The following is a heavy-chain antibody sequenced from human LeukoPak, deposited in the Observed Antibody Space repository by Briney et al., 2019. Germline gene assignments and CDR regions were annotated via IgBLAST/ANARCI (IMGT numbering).Heavy chain of an antibody. CDR1: GYIFIGYG. Sequence: GASVKVSCKASGYIFIGYGLSWARQAPGQGLEWMGWINTDNGQTDFAQKFQDRIIMTTDTSTSTAYLEVTSLRSDDTAVYCARGGGTYWADHWGQGTLVTVSS. V-gene: IGHV1-18*01. CDR2: INTDNGQT. CDR3: ARGGGTYWADH. D-gene: IGHD1-26*01. J-gene: IGHJ1*01.